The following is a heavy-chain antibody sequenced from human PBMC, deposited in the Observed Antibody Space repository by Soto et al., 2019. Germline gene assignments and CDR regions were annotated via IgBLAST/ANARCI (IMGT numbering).Heavy chain of an antibody. CDR3: ARVHVMVVAGSTFDY. Sequence: ESLSLTWTVSVSAISSGSYWASIRQPPGEGPEWIASIYHGVTTFYNPSLKSRITISVDTSNNQFSLKLTSVTAADTAVYYCARVHVMVVAGSTFDYWGHGTLVTVSS. J-gene: IGHJ4*01. CDR1: VSAISSGSY. D-gene: IGHD6-19*01. CDR2: IYHGVTT. V-gene: IGHV4-38-2*02.